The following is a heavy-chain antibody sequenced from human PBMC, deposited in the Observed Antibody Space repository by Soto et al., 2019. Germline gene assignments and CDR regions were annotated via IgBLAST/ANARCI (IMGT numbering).Heavy chain of an antibody. Sequence: GESLKISCKGSGYSFTSYWISWVRQMPGKGLEWMGRIDPSDSYTNYSPSFQGHVTISADKSISTAYLQWSSLKASDTAMYYCAKEYYYGSGQYGMDVWGQGTTVTVSS. CDR2: IDPSDSYT. V-gene: IGHV5-10-1*01. CDR1: GYSFTSYW. D-gene: IGHD3-10*01. CDR3: AKEYYYGSGQYGMDV. J-gene: IGHJ6*02.